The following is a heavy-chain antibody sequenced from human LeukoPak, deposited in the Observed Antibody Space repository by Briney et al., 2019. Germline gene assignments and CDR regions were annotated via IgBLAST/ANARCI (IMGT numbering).Heavy chain of an antibody. Sequence: PGGSLRLSCAASGFTFSSYAMSWVRQAPGEGLERVSAISGSDGSTYYADSAKGRFTISRDNSKNTLYLQMNSLRAEDTAVYYCAKANGDYYYYYMDVWGKGTTVTVSS. J-gene: IGHJ6*03. CDR1: GFTFSSYA. CDR2: ISGSDGST. CDR3: AKANGDYYYYYMDV. D-gene: IGHD2-8*01. V-gene: IGHV3-23*01.